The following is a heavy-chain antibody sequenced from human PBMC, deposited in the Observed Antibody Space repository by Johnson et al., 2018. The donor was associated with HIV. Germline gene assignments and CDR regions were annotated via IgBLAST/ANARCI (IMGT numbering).Heavy chain of an antibody. V-gene: IGHV3-30-3*01. CDR1: GFTFSSYA. CDR2: ISHDGSIK. Sequence: VQLVESGGGVVQPGRSLRLSCAASGFTFSSYAMHWVRQAPGKGLEWVAVISHDGSIKYYADSVKGRFTISRDNSKNTLYLQMNSLRTEDTAVYYCAREGDYGSSLGAFDIWGQGTMVTVSS. D-gene: IGHD4-17*01. CDR3: AREGDYGSSLGAFDI. J-gene: IGHJ3*02.